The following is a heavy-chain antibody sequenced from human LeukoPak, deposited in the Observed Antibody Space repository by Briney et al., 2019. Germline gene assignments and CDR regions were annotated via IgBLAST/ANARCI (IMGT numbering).Heavy chain of an antibody. D-gene: IGHD3-10*01. CDR1: GFTVSSNY. V-gene: IGHV3-66*02. CDR2: IYSGGST. CDR3: ARVLSYYGPHGFDY. Sequence: GGSLRLSCAASGFTVSSNYMSWVRQAPGKGLEWVSVIYSGGSTYYADSVKDRFTISRDNSKNTLYLQMNSLRAEDTAVYYCARVLSYYGPHGFDYWGQGTLVTVSS. J-gene: IGHJ4*02.